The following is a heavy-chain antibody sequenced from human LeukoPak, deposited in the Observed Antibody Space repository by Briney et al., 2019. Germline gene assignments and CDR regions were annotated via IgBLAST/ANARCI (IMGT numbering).Heavy chain of an antibody. CDR3: ARWQQLVSAFDI. V-gene: IGHV4-39*07. CDR2: IYYGENT. Sequence: SETLSLTCTVSGGSISSGPYYWGWIRQPPGKGLEWIGNIYYGENTYYNPSLKSRVTIPVDTSKNQFSLKLSSVTAADTDVYYCARWQQLVSAFDIWGQGTMVTVSS. J-gene: IGHJ3*02. CDR1: GGSISSGPYY. D-gene: IGHD6-6*01.